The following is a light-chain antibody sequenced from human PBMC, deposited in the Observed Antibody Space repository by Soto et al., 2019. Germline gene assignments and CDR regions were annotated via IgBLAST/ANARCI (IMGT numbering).Light chain of an antibody. CDR3: QQYNSYLWT. J-gene: IGKJ1*01. Sequence: DIQMTQSPSTLSASVGDRVTITCRASQSISSWLAGYQQKPGKAPKLLIYDASSLKSGAPSRFSGSGSGTEFTLTISSLQPDDFATYYCQQYNSYLWTFGQGTKVEIK. V-gene: IGKV1-5*01. CDR2: DAS. CDR1: QSISSW.